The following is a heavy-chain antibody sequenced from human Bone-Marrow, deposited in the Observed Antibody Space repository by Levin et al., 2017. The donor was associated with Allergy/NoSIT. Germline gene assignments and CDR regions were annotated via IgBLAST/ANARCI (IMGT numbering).Heavy chain of an antibody. CDR1: GFTFDDYA. V-gene: IGHV3-9*01. J-gene: IGHJ4*01. CDR3: AKDIASGDFLALDY. Sequence: SCAASGFTFDDYAMHWVRQIPGKGLEWVSGITWNSAKIAYGDSFKGRFTISRDNAKNSLDLQMNSLRPEDTAVYYCAKDIASGDFLALDYWGVGALVTVTS. CDR2: ITWNSAKI. D-gene: IGHD6-19*01.